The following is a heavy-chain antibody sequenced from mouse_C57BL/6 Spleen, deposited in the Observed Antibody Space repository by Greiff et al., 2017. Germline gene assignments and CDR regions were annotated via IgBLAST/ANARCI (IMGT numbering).Heavy chain of an antibody. D-gene: IGHD1-1*01. J-gene: IGHJ3*01. CDR1: GYTFTSYW. Sequence: VQLQQPGTELVKPGASVKLSCKASGYTFTSYWMHWVKQRPGQGLEWIGNINPSNGGTNYNEKFKSKATLTVDKSSSTAYMQLSSLTSEDSAVYYCARGVGSSIACFAYWGQGTLVTVSA. CDR2: INPSNGGT. CDR3: ARGVGSSIACFAY. V-gene: IGHV1-53*01.